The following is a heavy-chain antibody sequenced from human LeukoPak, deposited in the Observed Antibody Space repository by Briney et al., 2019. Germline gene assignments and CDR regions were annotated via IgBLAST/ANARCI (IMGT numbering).Heavy chain of an antibody. J-gene: IGHJ4*02. V-gene: IGHV3-23*01. D-gene: IGHD2-2*01. CDR1: GFTFSSYA. CDR2: ISGSGGNT. CDR3: AKDGRYCSSTSCKKDDY. Sequence: PGGSLRLSCAASGFTFSSYAMSWVRQAPGKGLEWVSAISGSGGNTYYADSVKGRFTISRDNSKNTLYLQMNSLRDEDTAVYYCAKDGRYCSSTSCKKDDYWGQGILVTVSS.